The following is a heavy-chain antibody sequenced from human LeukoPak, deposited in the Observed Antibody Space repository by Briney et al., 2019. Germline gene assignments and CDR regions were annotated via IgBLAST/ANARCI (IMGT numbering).Heavy chain of an antibody. CDR1: GFTFSSYM. J-gene: IGHJ4*02. V-gene: IGHV3-21*01. D-gene: IGHD1-1*01. CDR3: ARSLTTLTYEGY. Sequence: GGSLRLSCAASGFTFSSYMMNWVRQAPGKGLEWVSSINSGSTYTYYTESVKGRFTVSRDNAKNSLFLQMNSLRAEDTAIYYCARSLTTLTYEGYWGQGTLVTVSS. CDR2: INSGSTYT.